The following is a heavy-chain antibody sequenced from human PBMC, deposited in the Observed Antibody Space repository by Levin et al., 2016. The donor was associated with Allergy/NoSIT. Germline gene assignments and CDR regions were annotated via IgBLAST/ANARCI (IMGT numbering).Heavy chain of an antibody. Sequence: WVRQAPGQGLEWMGLINPSGDVTRFAPKFQGRLTVTRDTSTNTVYMEMSSLRSEDTAVYYCARDNSKSESGFLWWWFDPWGQGTLVTVSS. CDR3: ARDNSKSESGFLWWWFDP. CDR2: INPSGDVT. D-gene: IGHD2-21*01. V-gene: IGHV1-46*01. J-gene: IGHJ5*02.